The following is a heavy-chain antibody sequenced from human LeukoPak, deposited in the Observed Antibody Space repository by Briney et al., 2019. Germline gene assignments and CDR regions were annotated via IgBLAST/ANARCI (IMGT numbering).Heavy chain of an antibody. Sequence: GGSLRLSCAASGFTFSSYAMSWVRQAPGKGLDWVSAISGNALVTYYADSVKGRFTISRDNSKDTLYLQMNSLRADDTAVYSCAKVPRIAARDDPFDIWGQGTMVTVSS. D-gene: IGHD6-6*01. CDR1: GFTFSSYA. J-gene: IGHJ3*02. CDR2: ISGNALVT. V-gene: IGHV3-23*01. CDR3: AKVPRIAARDDPFDI.